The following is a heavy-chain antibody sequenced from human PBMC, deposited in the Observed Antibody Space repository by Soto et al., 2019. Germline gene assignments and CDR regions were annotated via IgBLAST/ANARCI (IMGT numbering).Heavy chain of an antibody. CDR3: VRGPSRGSSLFGPLDY. J-gene: IGHJ4*02. Sequence: PGGSLRLSCSASGFIFSTFGMFWVRQAPGQGLEYVSAIFYSGSGSYYADPVRGRFTVSRDNSMNMFYLQMSSLRVEDTALYFCVRGPSRGSSLFGPLDYWGQGTLVTVSS. CDR1: GFIFSTFG. CDR2: IFYSGSGS. D-gene: IGHD3-3*01. V-gene: IGHV3-64D*06.